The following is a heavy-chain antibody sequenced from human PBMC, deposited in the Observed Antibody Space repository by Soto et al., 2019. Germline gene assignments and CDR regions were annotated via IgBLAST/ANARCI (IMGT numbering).Heavy chain of an antibody. CDR1: GGSFSGYY. CDR2: INHSGST. CDR3: ARARGYEDAFDI. V-gene: IGHV4-34*01. J-gene: IGHJ3*02. D-gene: IGHD5-18*01. Sequence: PSETLSLTCAVYGGSFSGYYWSWIRQPPGKGLEWIGEINHSGSTNYNPSLKSRVTISVDTSKNQFSLKLSSVTAADTAVYYCARARGYEDAFDIWGQGTMVTVSS.